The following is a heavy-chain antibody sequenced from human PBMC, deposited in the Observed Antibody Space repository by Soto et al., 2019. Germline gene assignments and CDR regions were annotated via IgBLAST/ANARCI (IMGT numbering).Heavy chain of an antibody. CDR2: IFSNDEK. D-gene: IGHD2-2*01. CDR1: GFSLSNARMG. CDR3: ARTFWDIVVVPAAPGAFDI. J-gene: IGHJ3*02. V-gene: IGHV2-26*01. Sequence: QVTLKESGPVLVKPAETLTLTCTVSGFSLSNARMGVSWIRQPPGKALEWLAHIFSNDEKSYSTSLKSRLTISKDTSKSQVVLTMTNMDPVDTATYYCARTFWDIVVVPAAPGAFDIWGQGTMVTVSS.